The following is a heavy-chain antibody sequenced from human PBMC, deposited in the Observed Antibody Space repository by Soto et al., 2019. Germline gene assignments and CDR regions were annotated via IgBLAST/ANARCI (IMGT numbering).Heavy chain of an antibody. V-gene: IGHV4-59*01. Sequence: SETLSLTCTVSGGSISSYDGSWIRQPPGKGLEWIGYIYYSGNTNYNPSLKSRVTISVDTSKNQFSLKLSSVTAADTAVYYCARVLFGRGNWFDPWGQGTLVTVSS. CDR3: ARVLFGRGNWFDP. D-gene: IGHD3-3*01. J-gene: IGHJ5*02. CDR1: GGSISSYD. CDR2: IYYSGNT.